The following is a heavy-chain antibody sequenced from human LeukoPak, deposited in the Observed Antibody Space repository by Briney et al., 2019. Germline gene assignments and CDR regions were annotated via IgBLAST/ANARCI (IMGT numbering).Heavy chain of an antibody. D-gene: IGHD5-24*01. J-gene: IGHJ4*02. Sequence: GGSLRLSCAASGFTFSSYGMHWVRQAPGKGLEWVAVIWYDGSNEYYADSVKGRFTISRDNSKNTLYLQMNSLRAEDTAVYYCAKRGREMAFGYWGQGTLVTVSS. V-gene: IGHV3-33*06. CDR3: AKRGREMAFGY. CDR1: GFTFSSYG. CDR2: IWYDGSNE.